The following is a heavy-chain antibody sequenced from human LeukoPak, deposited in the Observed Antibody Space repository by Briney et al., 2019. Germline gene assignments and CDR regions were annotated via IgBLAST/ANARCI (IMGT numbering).Heavy chain of an antibody. CDR1: GFTFSSYA. J-gene: IGHJ4*02. CDR2: ISGSGGST. Sequence: GGSLRLSCAASGFTFSSYAMSWVRQAPGKGLEWVSAISGSGGSTYYADSVKGRFTISRDNSKNTLYLQMNSLRAEDTAVYYCAKDSRYSYGHDRPGYFDYWGQGTLVTVSS. V-gene: IGHV3-23*01. D-gene: IGHD5-18*01. CDR3: AKDSRYSYGHDRPGYFDY.